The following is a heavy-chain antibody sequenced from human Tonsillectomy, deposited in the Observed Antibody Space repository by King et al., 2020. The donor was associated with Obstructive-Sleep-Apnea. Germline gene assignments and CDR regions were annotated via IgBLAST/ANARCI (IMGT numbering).Heavy chain of an antibody. D-gene: IGHD3-10*01. Sequence: VQLQESSPGLVKPSETLSLTCTVSGGSISSFYWSWIRQPPGKGLEWIGDIYYSGSTNYNPSLKSRVTISIDTSKNQFSLKLSSVTAADTAVYYCARDMAVGYGSGQGGMDVWGQGTTVTVSS. J-gene: IGHJ6*02. CDR2: IYYSGST. V-gene: IGHV4-59*01. CDR1: GGSISSFY. CDR3: ARDMAVGYGSGQGGMDV.